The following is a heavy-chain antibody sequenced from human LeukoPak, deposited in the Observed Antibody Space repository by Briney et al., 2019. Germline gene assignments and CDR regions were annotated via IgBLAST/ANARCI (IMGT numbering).Heavy chain of an antibody. Sequence: ASVKVSCKASGYTFSSYNLKWVRQAPGQGLEWMGWISTYNGNTNYAQKFQGRVTMTTDTSTSTAYMELRSLRSDDTAVYYRAREGSSSWSRPLDYWGQGTLVTVSS. CDR3: AREGSSSWSRPLDY. CDR1: GYTFSSYN. J-gene: IGHJ4*02. V-gene: IGHV1-18*01. D-gene: IGHD6-13*01. CDR2: ISTYNGNT.